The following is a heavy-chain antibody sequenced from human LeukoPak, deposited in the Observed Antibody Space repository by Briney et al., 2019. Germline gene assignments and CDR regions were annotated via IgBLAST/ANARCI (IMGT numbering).Heavy chain of an antibody. V-gene: IGHV3-48*02. D-gene: IGHD2-21*02. CDR1: GFTFSSYS. CDR2: ISSSSSTI. J-gene: IGHJ4*02. CDR3: ARDLGGENCGGDCYPGPFDY. Sequence: PGGSLRLSCAASGFTFSSYSMNWVRQAPGKGLEWVSYISSSSSTIYYADSVKGRFTISRDNAKNSLYLQMNSLRDEDTAVYYCARDLGGENCGGDCYPGPFDYWGQGTLVTVSS.